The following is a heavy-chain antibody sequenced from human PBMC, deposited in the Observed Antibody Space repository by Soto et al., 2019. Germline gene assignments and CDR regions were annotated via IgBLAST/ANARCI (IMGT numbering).Heavy chain of an antibody. D-gene: IGHD2-15*01. J-gene: IGHJ6*02. CDR1: GFTFSSYS. CDR3: ARDQGYCSGGSCFYYGMDV. V-gene: IGHV3-21*01. CDR2: ISSSSSYI. Sequence: TVGSLRLSCAASGFTFSSYSMNWVRQAPGKGLEWVSSISSSSSYIYYADSVKGRFTISRDNAKNSLYLQMNSLRAEDTAVYYCARDQGYCSGGSCFYYGMDVWGQGTTVTVSS.